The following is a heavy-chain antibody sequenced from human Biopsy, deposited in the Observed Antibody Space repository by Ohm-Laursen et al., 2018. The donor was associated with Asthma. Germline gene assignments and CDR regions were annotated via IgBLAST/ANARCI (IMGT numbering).Heavy chain of an antibody. CDR1: GSMFGNYA. Sequence: GASVKVSCKASGSMFGNYAISWVRQAPGQGLEWLGGIMTVFGTTNYAQKFQGRVTITADESTSTAYMEVTSLRSEDTAIYYCARCQVGYSSGWSLLLKKIYYSGMDVWGQGTAVTVSS. J-gene: IGHJ6*02. CDR3: ARCQVGYSSGWSLLLKKIYYSGMDV. D-gene: IGHD6-19*01. V-gene: IGHV1-69*13. CDR2: IMTVFGTT.